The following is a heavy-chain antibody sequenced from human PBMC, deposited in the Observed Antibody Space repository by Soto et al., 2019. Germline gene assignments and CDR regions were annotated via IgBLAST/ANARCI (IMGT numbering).Heavy chain of an antibody. CDR2: FDPEDGET. Sequence: ASVKVSCKVSGYTLTELSMHWVRQAPGKGLEWMGGFDPEDGETIYAQKFQGRVTMTEDTSTDTAYMELSSLRSEDTAVYYCATGVGYDFWSGYSSYYYYGMDVWGQGTTVT. D-gene: IGHD3-3*01. CDR1: GYTLTELS. J-gene: IGHJ6*02. V-gene: IGHV1-24*01. CDR3: ATGVGYDFWSGYSSYYYYGMDV.